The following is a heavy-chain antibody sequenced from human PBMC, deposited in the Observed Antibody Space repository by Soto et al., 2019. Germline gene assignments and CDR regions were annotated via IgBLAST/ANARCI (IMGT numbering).Heavy chain of an antibody. J-gene: IGHJ3*01. Sequence: QVQLVESGGGVVKPGRSLRLSCAASGFTFRAYGMHWVRQAPGKGLEWVAVISDDGSNKYNIASVEGRFAISRDNSKNTLSLQMNNLRTEDTAVYYCARGGGYSYGTNDAFDVWGQGTMVTVSS. V-gene: IGHV3-30*03. D-gene: IGHD5-18*01. CDR2: ISDDGSNK. CDR3: ARGGGYSYGTNDAFDV. CDR1: GFTFRAYG.